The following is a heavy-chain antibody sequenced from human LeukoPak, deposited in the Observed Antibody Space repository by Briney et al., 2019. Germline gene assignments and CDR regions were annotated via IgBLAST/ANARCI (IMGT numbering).Heavy chain of an antibody. D-gene: IGHD6-13*01. CDR3: ARLQHLTLYY. V-gene: IGHV1-69*05. Sequence: ASVKVSCKASGGTFSSYAISWVRHAPGQGLEWMGGIIPIFGTANYAQKFQGRVTITTDESTSTAYMELNSLRSEDTAVYYCARLQHLTLYYWGQGTLVTVSS. CDR2: IIPIFGTA. J-gene: IGHJ4*02. CDR1: GGTFSSYA.